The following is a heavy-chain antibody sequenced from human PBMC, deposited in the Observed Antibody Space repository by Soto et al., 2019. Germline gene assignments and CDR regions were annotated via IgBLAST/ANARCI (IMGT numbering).Heavy chain of an antibody. J-gene: IGHJ4*02. CDR3: ARSRLTDYSIDY. Sequence: GASVKVSCKASGYTFSGFYMHWVRQAPGQGLEWMGWINPNSGATNYALKFQGRVTMTRDTSISAAYMELNSLTSDDTAVYYCARSRLTDYSIDYWGQGTLVTVSS. CDR2: INPNSGAT. CDR1: GYTFSGFY. D-gene: IGHD4-4*01. V-gene: IGHV1-2*02.